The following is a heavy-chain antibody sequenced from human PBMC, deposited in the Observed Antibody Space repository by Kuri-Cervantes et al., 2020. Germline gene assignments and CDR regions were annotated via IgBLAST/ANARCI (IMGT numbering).Heavy chain of an antibody. CDR3: ARDRGHYDILTGYYAYYYYGMDV. CDR1: GFTVSSNY. Sequence: GESLKISCAASGFTVSSNYMSWVRQAPGKGPEWVSVIYSGGSTYYADSVKGRFTISRDNSKNTLYLQMNSLRAEDTAVYYCARDRGHYDILTGYYAYYYYGMDVWGQGTTVTVSS. J-gene: IGHJ6*02. CDR2: IYSGGST. D-gene: IGHD3-9*01. V-gene: IGHV3-53*05.